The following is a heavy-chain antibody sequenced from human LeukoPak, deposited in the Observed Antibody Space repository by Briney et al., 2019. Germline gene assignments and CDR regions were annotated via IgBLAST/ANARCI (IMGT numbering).Heavy chain of an antibody. V-gene: IGHV3-30*18. CDR3: AKEGDTAMVAFDY. Sequence: GGSLRLSCAASGFTFSSYGMHWVRQAPGKGLEWVAVISYDGSNKYYADSVKGRFTISRDNSKNTLYLQMNSLRAEDTAVYYCAKEGDTAMVAFDYWGQGTPVTVSS. J-gene: IGHJ4*02. D-gene: IGHD5-18*01. CDR1: GFTFSSYG. CDR2: ISYDGSNK.